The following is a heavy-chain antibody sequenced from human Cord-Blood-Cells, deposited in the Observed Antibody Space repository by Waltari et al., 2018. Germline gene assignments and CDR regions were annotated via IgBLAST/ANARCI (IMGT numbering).Heavy chain of an antibody. CDR2: INPNSGGT. J-gene: IGHJ3*02. CDR1: GSTFTGYY. CDR3: ARDPSLGIGAFDI. D-gene: IGHD7-27*01. V-gene: IGHV1-2*02. Sequence: QVQLVQSGAEVKKPGASVKVSCKASGSTFTGYYLHWVRKAPGQGLEWMGWINPNSGGTNYAQKFQGRVTMTRDTSISTAYMELSRLRSDDTTVYYCARDPSLGIGAFDIWGQGTMVTVSS.